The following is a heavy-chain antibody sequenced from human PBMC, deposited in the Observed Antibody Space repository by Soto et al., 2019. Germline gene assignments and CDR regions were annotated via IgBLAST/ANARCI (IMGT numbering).Heavy chain of an antibody. Sequence: PGGSLRLSCVASGFTFSTYAMSWVRQAPGKGLEWVSSISISGAGTYYADSVKGRFTISRDNSKNMLYLQMTSLRAEDTALYYCGKTVVFDPWGQGT. J-gene: IGHJ5*02. CDR1: GFTFSTYA. V-gene: IGHV3-23*01. D-gene: IGHD2-15*01. CDR2: ISISGAGT. CDR3: GKTVVFDP.